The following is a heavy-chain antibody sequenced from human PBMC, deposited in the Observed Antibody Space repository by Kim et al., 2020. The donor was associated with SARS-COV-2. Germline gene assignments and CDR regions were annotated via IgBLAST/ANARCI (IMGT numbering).Heavy chain of an antibody. J-gene: IGHJ4*02. CDR3: AKLKRAPQQQLGTYYFDY. D-gene: IGHD6-13*01. Sequence: KGRFTIPRDHSKNPLYLQMNSLRAEDTAVHYCAKLKRAPQQQLGTYYFDYWGQGTLVTVSS. V-gene: IGHV3-23*01.